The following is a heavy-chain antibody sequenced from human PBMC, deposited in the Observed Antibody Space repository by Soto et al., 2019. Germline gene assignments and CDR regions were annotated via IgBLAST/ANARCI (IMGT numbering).Heavy chain of an antibody. Sequence: GGSLRLSCAASGFTFSSYWMSWVRQAPGKGLEWVANIKQDGSEKYYVDSVKGRFTISRDNAKNSLYLQMNSLRAEDTAVYYCARRKAYYYYYGMDVWGQGTTVTVSS. V-gene: IGHV3-7*01. J-gene: IGHJ6*02. CDR2: IKQDGSEK. CDR3: ARRKAYYYYYGMDV. CDR1: GFTFSSYW.